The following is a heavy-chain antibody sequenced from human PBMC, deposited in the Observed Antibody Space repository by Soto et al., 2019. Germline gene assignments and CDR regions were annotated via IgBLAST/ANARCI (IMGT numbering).Heavy chain of an antibody. J-gene: IGHJ4*02. Sequence: VASLKVSCKSSGYTFTSYYTHWVRQAPGQGLEWMGIINPSGGSTSYAQKFQGRVTMTRDTSTSTVYMELSSLRSEDTAVYYCARVGWNVYFDYWGQGTLVTVSS. V-gene: IGHV1-46*01. D-gene: IGHD1-1*01. CDR2: INPSGGST. CDR3: ARVGWNVYFDY. CDR1: GYTFTSYY.